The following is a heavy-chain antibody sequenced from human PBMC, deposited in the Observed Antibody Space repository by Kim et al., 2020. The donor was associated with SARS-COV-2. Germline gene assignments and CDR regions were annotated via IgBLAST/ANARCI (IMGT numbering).Heavy chain of an antibody. V-gene: IGHV3-53*01. CDR2: IYSGGST. CDR1: GFTVSSNY. J-gene: IGHJ4*02. D-gene: IGHD5-12*01. CDR3: ARSRDGYNYSDYYFDY. Sequence: GGSLRLSCAASGFTVSSNYMSWVRQAPGKGLEWVSVIYSGGSTYYADSVKGRFTISRDNPKHTLYLQMNSLRAEDTAVYYCARSRDGYNYSDYYFDYWGQGTLVTVSS.